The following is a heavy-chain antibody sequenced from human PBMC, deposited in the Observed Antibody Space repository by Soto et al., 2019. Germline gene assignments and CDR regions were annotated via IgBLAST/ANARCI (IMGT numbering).Heavy chain of an antibody. Sequence: PGGCLRQSIAASGFTDSGNYMSWVRQAPGKGLEWVSVIYSGGSTYYADSVKGRFTISRDNSRNTLYLQMNSLRAADTAVYYCVRGLELVGAHKALDYWGQGALVTVSS. V-gene: IGHV3-66*01. CDR2: IYSGGST. D-gene: IGHD1-26*01. J-gene: IGHJ4*02. CDR1: GFTDSGNY. CDR3: VRGLELVGAHKALDY.